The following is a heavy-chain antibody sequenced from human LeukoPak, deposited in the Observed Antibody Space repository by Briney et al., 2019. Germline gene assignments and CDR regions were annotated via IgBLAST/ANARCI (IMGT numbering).Heavy chain of an antibody. CDR1: GFTFSSYG. CDR2: ISYDGSNK. D-gene: IGHD6-13*01. V-gene: IGHV3-30*18. J-gene: IGHJ4*02. CDR3: AQGTPTGYGTSWFDY. Sequence: PGGSLRLSCAASGFTFSSYGMHWVRQAPGRGLEWVAVISYDGSNKYYADSVKGRFTISRDNSKNTLYLQMNSLRAEDTAIYYCAQGTPTGYGTSWFDYWGQGTLVTVSS.